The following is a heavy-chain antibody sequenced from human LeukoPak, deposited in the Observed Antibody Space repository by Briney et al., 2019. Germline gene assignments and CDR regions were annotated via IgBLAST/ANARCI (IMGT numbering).Heavy chain of an antibody. CDR3: ARSVPYYYDSSPHFDI. CDR1: GGSISSYY. CDR2: IYYSGST. Sequence: PSETLSLTCTVSGGSISSYYWSWIRQPPGKGLEWIGYIYYSGSTNYNPSLKSRVTISVDTSKNQFSLKLSSVTAADTAVYYCARSVPYYYDSSPHFDIWGQGTMVTVSS. V-gene: IGHV4-59*01. J-gene: IGHJ3*02. D-gene: IGHD3-22*01.